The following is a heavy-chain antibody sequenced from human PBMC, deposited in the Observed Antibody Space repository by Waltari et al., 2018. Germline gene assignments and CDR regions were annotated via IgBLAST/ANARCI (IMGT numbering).Heavy chain of an antibody. J-gene: IGHJ5*02. D-gene: IGHD3-16*01. CDR3: ARKEVIRSIYGGVRRESWFDP. CDR1: GGSFNAYY. Sequence: QVQLQQWGAGLVRPSETLSLTCAVYGGSFNAYYWTWIRQPPGKGLQWIGEINHNAHTNHNPSLKSRVTISVDTSKKQFSLNLTSVTAADTAVYYCARKEVIRSIYGGVRRESWFDPWGQGTLVSVSS. V-gene: IGHV4-34*02. CDR2: INHNAHT.